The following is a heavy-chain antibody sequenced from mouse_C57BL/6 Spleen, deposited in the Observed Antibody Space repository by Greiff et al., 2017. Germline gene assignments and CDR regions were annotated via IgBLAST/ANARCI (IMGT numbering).Heavy chain of an antibody. CDR2: IDPSDSYT. V-gene: IGHV1-50*01. D-gene: IGHD1-1*01. CDR3: ARRGNYYGSSYRYFDV. CDR1: GYTFTSYW. Sequence: QVQLKQPGAELVKPGASVKLSCKASGYTFTSYWMQWVKQRPGQGLEWIGEIDPSDSYTNYNQKFKGKATLTVDTSSSTAYMQLSSLTSEDSAVYYGARRGNYYGSSYRYFDVWGTGTTVTVSS. J-gene: IGHJ1*03.